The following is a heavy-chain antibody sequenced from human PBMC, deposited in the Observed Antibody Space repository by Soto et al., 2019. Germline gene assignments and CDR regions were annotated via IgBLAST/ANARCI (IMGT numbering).Heavy chain of an antibody. CDR2: INTYNGDT. D-gene: IGHD2-8*01. V-gene: IGHV1-18*01. CDR3: ASVVWSMNALDV. J-gene: IGHJ6*02. CDR1: GYTFDTKG. Sequence: QVQLVQSGAEVKKPGASVKVSCKASGYTFDTKGIIWVRQAPGQGLEWMGWINTYNGDTNYAEKLQDTVSLTPDTSTRTAYMDLRSLRSDDTAVYYCASVVWSMNALDVWGQGTTVTVSS.